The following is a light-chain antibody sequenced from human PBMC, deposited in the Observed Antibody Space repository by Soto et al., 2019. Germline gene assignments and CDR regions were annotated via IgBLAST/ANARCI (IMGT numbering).Light chain of an antibody. CDR1: QSVSRD. J-gene: IGKJ1*01. CDR2: DAS. CDR3: QQYNNWRT. Sequence: ELVMTHSPVTLSVSPGERATLSCRASQSVSRDLAWYQQKPGQAPRLLIYDASARTSDIPVRFSGSGSGTEFTLTISSLQSEDSAVYYCQQYNNWRTFGHGTKVDIK. V-gene: IGKV3-15*01.